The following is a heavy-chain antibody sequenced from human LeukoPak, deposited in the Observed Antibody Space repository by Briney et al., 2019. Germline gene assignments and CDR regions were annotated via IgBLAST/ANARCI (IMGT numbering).Heavy chain of an antibody. CDR3: ARDRAGGLVDY. D-gene: IGHD3-16*01. CDR2: IFYTGST. Sequence: SETLSLTCTVSGGSLTSYYWSWIRQPPGKGLEWIGHIFYTGSTNYNPSLKSRVTISVDTSRIHFSLKLSSVTAADTAVYYCARDRAGGLVDYWGQGTLVTVSS. V-gene: IGHV4-59*01. CDR1: GGSLTSYY. J-gene: IGHJ4*02.